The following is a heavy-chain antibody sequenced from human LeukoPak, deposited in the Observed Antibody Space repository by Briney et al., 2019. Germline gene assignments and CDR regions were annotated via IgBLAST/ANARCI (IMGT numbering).Heavy chain of an antibody. D-gene: IGHD3-16*01. CDR3: ARDVYDYVWGSYSLDY. CDR1: GFTFSSYS. CDR2: ISSSSSYI. J-gene: IGHJ4*02. V-gene: IGHV3-21*01. Sequence: PGGSLRLSCAASGFTFSSYSMNWVRQAPGKGLEWVSSISSSSSYIYYADSVKGRFTISRDNAKNSLYLQMNSLRAEDTAVYYCARDVYDYVWGSYSLDYWGQGTLVTVSS.